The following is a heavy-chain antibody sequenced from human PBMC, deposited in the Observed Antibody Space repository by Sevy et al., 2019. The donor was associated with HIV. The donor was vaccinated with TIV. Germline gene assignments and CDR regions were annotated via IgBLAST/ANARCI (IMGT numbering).Heavy chain of an antibody. J-gene: IGHJ4*02. D-gene: IGHD4-17*01. V-gene: IGHV3-48*01. CDR2: ISSSSSTI. Sequence: GGSLRLSCAASGFTFSSYSMNWVRQAPGKGLEWVSYISSSSSTIYYAYSVKGRFTISRDNAKNSLYLQMNSLRAEDTAVYYCARAETKDYWGQGTLVTVSS. CDR3: ARAETKDY. CDR1: GFTFSSYS.